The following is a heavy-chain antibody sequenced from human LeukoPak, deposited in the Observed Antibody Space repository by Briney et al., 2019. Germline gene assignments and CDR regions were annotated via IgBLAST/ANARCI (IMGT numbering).Heavy chain of an antibody. CDR2: ISSSGSTI. D-gene: IGHD3-10*01. CDR1: GFTFSDYY. Sequence: GGSLRLSCAASGFTFSDYYMSWIPQAPGKGLEWVSYISSSGSTIYYADSVKGRFTISRDNAKNSLYLQMNSLRAEDTAVYYCAGNMVRGVINKYYYYYMDVWGKGTTVTVSS. V-gene: IGHV3-11*04. J-gene: IGHJ6*03. CDR3: AGNMVRGVINKYYYYYMDV.